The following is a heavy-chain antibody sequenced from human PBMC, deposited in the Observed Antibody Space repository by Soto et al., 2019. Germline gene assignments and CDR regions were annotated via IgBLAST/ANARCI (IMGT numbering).Heavy chain of an antibody. CDR2: ISGSGGGT. V-gene: IGHV3-23*01. D-gene: IGHD2-15*01. J-gene: IGHJ4*02. CDR3: AKLFGPGVVAAPYDY. Sequence: EVQLLESGGGLVQPGGSLRLSCAASGFTFSSYAMSWVRQAPGKGLEWVSAISGSGGGTYYADSVKGRFTISRDNRQYRLYQQMNSLRADDTAVYYCAKLFGPGVVAAPYDYWAQGTLVTVSS. CDR1: GFTFSSYA.